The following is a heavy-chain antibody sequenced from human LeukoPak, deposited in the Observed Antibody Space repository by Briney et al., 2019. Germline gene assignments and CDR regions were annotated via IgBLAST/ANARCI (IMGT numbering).Heavy chain of an antibody. D-gene: IGHD2-15*01. J-gene: IGHJ4*02. CDR1: GFTFSSYG. Sequence: PGGSLRLSCAASGFTFSSYGMHWVRQAPGKGLEWVAVISYDGSNKYYADSVKGRFTISRDNSKNTLYLQMNSLRAEDTAVYYCAKGSLALRGYYFDYWGQGTLVTVSS. V-gene: IGHV3-30*18. CDR3: AKGSLALRGYYFDY. CDR2: ISYDGSNK.